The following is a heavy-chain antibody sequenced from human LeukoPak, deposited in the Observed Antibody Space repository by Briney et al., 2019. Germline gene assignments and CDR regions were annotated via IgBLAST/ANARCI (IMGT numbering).Heavy chain of an antibody. D-gene: IGHD3-3*01. J-gene: IGHJ4*02. V-gene: IGHV3-21*01. CDR1: GFTFSSYS. Sequence: PGGSLRLSCAASGFTFSSYSMNWVRQAPGKGLEWVSSISSSSNYIYYADSVKGRFTISRDNAKNSLYLQMSSLRAEDTAVYYCATDRGWRTSGYYLYYFEYWGQGTLVTFSS. CDR2: ISSSSNYI. CDR3: ATDRGWRTSGYYLYYFEY.